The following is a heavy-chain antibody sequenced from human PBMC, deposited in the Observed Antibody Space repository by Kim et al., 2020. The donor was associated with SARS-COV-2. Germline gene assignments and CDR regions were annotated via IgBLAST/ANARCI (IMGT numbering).Heavy chain of an antibody. CDR3: ARKGGYSYVTSFDY. CDR2: IKQDGSEK. D-gene: IGHD5-18*01. Sequence: GGSLRLSCAASGFTFSSYWMSWVRQAPGKGLEWVANIKQDGSEKYYVDSVKGRFTISRDNAKNSLYLQMNSLRAEDTAVYYCARKGGYSYVTSFDYWGQGTLVTVSS. V-gene: IGHV3-7*01. J-gene: IGHJ4*02. CDR1: GFTFSSYW.